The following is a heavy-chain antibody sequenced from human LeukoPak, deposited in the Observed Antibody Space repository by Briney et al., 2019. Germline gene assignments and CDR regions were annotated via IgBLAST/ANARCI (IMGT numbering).Heavy chain of an antibody. D-gene: IGHD3-10*01. CDR3: AKEGGDGSGSYMNNWFDP. J-gene: IGHJ5*02. Sequence: GGSLRLSCAASGFTFSSYSMNWVRQAPGKGLEWVSYISSSSSTIYYADSVKGRFTISRDNAKSSLYLQMNSLRADDTAVYYCAKEGGDGSGSYMNNWFDPWGQGTLVTVSS. CDR1: GFTFSSYS. V-gene: IGHV3-48*01. CDR2: ISSSSSTI.